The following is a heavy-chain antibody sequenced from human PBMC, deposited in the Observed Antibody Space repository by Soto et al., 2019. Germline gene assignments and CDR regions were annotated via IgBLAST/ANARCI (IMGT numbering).Heavy chain of an antibody. Sequence: PSETLSLTCTVSGGSISRGDYYWSWIRQPPGKGLEWIGYIYYSGSTYYNPSLKSRVTISVDTSKNQFSLKLSSVTAADTAVYYCARGRKFGELDYFDYWGQGTLVTVSS. D-gene: IGHD3-10*01. V-gene: IGHV4-30-4*01. CDR2: IYYSGST. CDR1: GGSISRGDYY. J-gene: IGHJ4*02. CDR3: ARGRKFGELDYFDY.